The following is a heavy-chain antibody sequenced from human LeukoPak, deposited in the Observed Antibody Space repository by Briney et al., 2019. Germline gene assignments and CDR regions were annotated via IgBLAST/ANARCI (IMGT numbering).Heavy chain of an antibody. CDR3: AREEGITMVRGVIITDPRGSYYGMDV. CDR2: IDPSDSYT. D-gene: IGHD3-10*01. Sequence: GESLKISCKGSGYSFTSYWISWVRQMPGKGLEWMGRIDPSDSYTNYGPSFQGHVTISADKSISTAYLQWSSLKASDTAMYYCAREEGITMVRGVIITDPRGSYYGMDVWGQGTTVTVSS. J-gene: IGHJ6*02. CDR1: GYSFTSYW. V-gene: IGHV5-10-1*01.